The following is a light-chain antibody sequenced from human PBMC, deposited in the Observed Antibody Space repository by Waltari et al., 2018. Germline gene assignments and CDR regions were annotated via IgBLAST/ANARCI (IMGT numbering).Light chain of an antibody. CDR2: GAS. CDR3: QHYVRLPVT. Sequence: CRASQSVRRTLAWYQQKPGQAPRLLSYGASTRATGIPDRFSGSGSGTDFSLTISRLEPEDFAVYYCQHYVRLPVTFGQGTKVEIK. CDR1: QSVRRT. V-gene: IGKV3-20*01. J-gene: IGKJ1*01.